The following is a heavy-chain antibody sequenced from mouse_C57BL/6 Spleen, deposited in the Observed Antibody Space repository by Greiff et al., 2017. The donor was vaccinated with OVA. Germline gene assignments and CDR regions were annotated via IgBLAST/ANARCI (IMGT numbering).Heavy chain of an antibody. CDR1: GYAFTNYL. CDR2: INPGSGGT. D-gene: IGHD1-1*01. CDR3: ARSRDYYGSSNWYFDV. V-gene: IGHV1-54*01. Sequence: QVQLKQSGAELVRPGTSVKVSCKASGYAFTNYLIEWVKQRPGQGLEWIGVINPGSGGTNYNEKFKGKATLTADKSSSTAYMQLSSLTSEDSAVYFCARSRDYYGSSNWYFDVWGTGTTVTVSS. J-gene: IGHJ1*03.